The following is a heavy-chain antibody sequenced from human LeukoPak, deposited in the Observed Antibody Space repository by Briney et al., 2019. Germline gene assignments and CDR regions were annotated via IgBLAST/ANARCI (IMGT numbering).Heavy chain of an antibody. CDR3: ARDIRDSSGYYYYFDN. V-gene: IGHV3-66*02. CDR1: GFTVSSSY. Sequence: GGSPRLSCAASGFTVSSSYMSWVRQAPGKGREGVSLIYSGGSTHYADSVKGRFTISRDTSKNTLYLQMNSLRAEDTALYYCARDIRDSSGYYYYFDNWGQGTLVTVSS. D-gene: IGHD3-22*01. J-gene: IGHJ4*02. CDR2: IYSGGST.